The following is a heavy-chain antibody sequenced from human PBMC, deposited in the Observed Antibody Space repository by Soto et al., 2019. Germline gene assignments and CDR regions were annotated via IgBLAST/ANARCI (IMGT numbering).Heavy chain of an antibody. Sequence: GGSLRLSCAASGFTFSFYGMHWVRQAPGKGLEWVAVIWYDRSNKYYADSVKGRFTISRDNSKNTLYLQMNSLRAEDTAVYYCARDAGEYYDILTGYYYFDNWGQGTLVTVSS. CDR2: IWYDRSNK. J-gene: IGHJ4*02. CDR1: GFTFSFYG. V-gene: IGHV3-33*01. CDR3: ARDAGEYYDILTGYYYFDN. D-gene: IGHD3-9*01.